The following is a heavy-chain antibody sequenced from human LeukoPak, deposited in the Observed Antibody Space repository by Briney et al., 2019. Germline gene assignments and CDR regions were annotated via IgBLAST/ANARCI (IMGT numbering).Heavy chain of an antibody. J-gene: IGHJ4*02. Sequence: SETLSLTCTVSGGSISSGGYYWSWIRQHPGKGLEWIGYIYCSGSTYYNPSLKSRVTISVDTSKNQFSLKLSSVTAADTAVYYCARALSSGPYADYWGQGTLVTVSS. V-gene: IGHV4-31*03. CDR3: ARALSSGPYADY. CDR2: IYCSGST. CDR1: GGSISSGGYY. D-gene: IGHD3-22*01.